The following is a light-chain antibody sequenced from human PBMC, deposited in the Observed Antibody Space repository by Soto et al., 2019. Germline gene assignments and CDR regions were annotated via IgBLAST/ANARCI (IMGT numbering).Light chain of an antibody. CDR2: KAS. CDR1: QSISSW. CDR3: QQTHAVPLT. V-gene: IGKV1-5*03. J-gene: IGKJ5*01. Sequence: DIQRTQSPSTLPASVGDRVTITCRASQSISSWLAWYQQKPGKAPKLLIYKASSLESGVPSRFSGSGSGTEFTLTISSLQPEDSATYYCQQTHAVPLTFGQGTRLEIK.